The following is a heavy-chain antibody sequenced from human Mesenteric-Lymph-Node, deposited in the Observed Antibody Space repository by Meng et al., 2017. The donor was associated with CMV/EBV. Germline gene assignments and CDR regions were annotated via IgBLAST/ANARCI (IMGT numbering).Heavy chain of an antibody. V-gene: IGHV1-18*01. Sequence: ASVKVSCKASGYTFTSYHISWVRQAPGQGLEWMGWISGYNGKTNYAQKLQGRVTMTTDTSTSTAYMELRSLRSDDTAVYYCARGTIHCGGDCFDYWGQGTLVTVSS. CDR2: ISGYNGKT. CDR3: ARGTIHCGGDCFDY. CDR1: GYTFTSYH. D-gene: IGHD2-21*01. J-gene: IGHJ4*02.